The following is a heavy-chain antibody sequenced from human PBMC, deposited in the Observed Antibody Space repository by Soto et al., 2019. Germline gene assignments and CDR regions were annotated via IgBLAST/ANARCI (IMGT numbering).Heavy chain of an antibody. V-gene: IGHV3-30*18. CDR2: ISYDGDDQ. D-gene: IGHD6-19*01. Sequence: QLVESGGGVVQPGTSLRLSCVASGFTLSSYGMHWVRQAPGKGLEGVAAISYDGDDQYYGDSVWGRFTISRDNSESTVYLQMNSRRADDTGVYYCAKDRGHIAVAAITGGGDFHIWGRGTMVAVSS. CDR1: GFTLSSYG. J-gene: IGHJ3*02. CDR3: AKDRGHIAVAAITGGGDFHI.